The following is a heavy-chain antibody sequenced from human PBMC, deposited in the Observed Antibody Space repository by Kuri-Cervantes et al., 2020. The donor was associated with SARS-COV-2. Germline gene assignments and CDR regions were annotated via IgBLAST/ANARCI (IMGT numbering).Heavy chain of an antibody. CDR1: GFTFGSYT. J-gene: IGHJ4*02. D-gene: IGHD3-3*01. CDR2: ISATSTII. Sequence: GGSLRLSCEASGFTFGSYTMNWVRQTPGKGLEWVSCISATSTIIHYADSVKGRFTISRDNAKYSLYPQMNSLRDEDTAVYYCARDLRNDPFYESGSSVYWGQGTLVTVSS. CDR3: ARDLRNDPFYESGSSVY. V-gene: IGHV3-48*02.